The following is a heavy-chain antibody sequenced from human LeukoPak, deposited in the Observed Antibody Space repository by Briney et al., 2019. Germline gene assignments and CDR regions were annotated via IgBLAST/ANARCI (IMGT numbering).Heavy chain of an antibody. CDR3: ARANIRDGYNDLLHNYYYYGMDV. CDR1: GGTFSSYA. J-gene: IGHJ6*02. Sequence: SVKVSCKASGGTFSSYAISWVRQAPGQGLEWMGGIIPIFGTANYAQKFQGRVTITADESTSTAYMELSSLRSEDTAVYYCARANIRDGYNDLLHNYYYYGMDVWGQGTTVTVSS. V-gene: IGHV1-69*01. D-gene: IGHD5-24*01. CDR2: IIPIFGTA.